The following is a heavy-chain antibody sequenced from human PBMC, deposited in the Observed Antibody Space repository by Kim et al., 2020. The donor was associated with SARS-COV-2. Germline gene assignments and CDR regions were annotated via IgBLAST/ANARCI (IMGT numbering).Heavy chain of an antibody. CDR3: AKHWFGEARGYFQH. D-gene: IGHD3-10*01. V-gene: IGHV3-23*01. J-gene: IGHJ1*01. Sequence: ADSLQGRFTISRDNSKTTLYLQMNCLRVEDTAVYYCAKHWFGEARGYFQHWGQGTLVTVSS.